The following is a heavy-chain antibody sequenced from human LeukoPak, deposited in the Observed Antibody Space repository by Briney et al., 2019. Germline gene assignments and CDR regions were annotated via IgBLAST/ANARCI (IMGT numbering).Heavy chain of an antibody. J-gene: IGHJ4*02. CDR3: VKDKGLTALSTFDY. V-gene: IGHV3-30-3*01. CDR2: ISYDGNNI. Sequence: GTSLRLSCAASGFTFSSYAMHWVRQAPGKGLQWVAFISYDGNNIHYADSVKGRFTISRDNSKKMVYLQVNSLGAEDTAIYYCVKDKGLTALSTFDYWGQGTLVTVSS. CDR1: GFTFSSYA. D-gene: IGHD2-8*01.